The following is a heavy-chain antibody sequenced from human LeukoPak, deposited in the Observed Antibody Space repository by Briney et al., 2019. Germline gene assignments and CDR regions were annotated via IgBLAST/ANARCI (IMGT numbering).Heavy chain of an antibody. CDR1: GGSFSGYS. Sequence: PSETLSLTCGVYGGSFSGYSWSWIRQSPGKGLEWIGEIIHSGSINYNPSLKSRVTISVDTSKNQFSLKLSSVTAADTAVYYCARAPVRIAVAGRGDWFDPWGQGTLVTVSS. J-gene: IGHJ5*02. CDR2: IIHSGSI. V-gene: IGHV4-34*12. CDR3: ARAPVRIAVAGRGDWFDP. D-gene: IGHD6-19*01.